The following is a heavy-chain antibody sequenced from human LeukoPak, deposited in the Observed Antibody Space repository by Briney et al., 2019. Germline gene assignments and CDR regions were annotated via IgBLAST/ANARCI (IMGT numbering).Heavy chain of an antibody. Sequence: SVKVSCKASGYTFTSYGISWVRQAPGQGLEWMGGIIPIFGTANYAQKFQGRVTITADESTSTAYMELSSLRSEDTAVYYCARDRGWAGYSYGFYYWGQGTLVTVSS. CDR3: ARDRGWAGYSYGFYY. D-gene: IGHD5-18*01. J-gene: IGHJ4*02. CDR1: GYTFTSYG. CDR2: IIPIFGTA. V-gene: IGHV1-69*13.